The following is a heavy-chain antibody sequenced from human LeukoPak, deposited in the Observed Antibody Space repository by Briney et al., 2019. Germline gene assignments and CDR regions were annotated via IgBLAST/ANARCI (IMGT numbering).Heavy chain of an antibody. CDR3: ARVYTQAWFDP. D-gene: IGHD1-1*01. CDR1: GGSFSGYY. V-gene: IGHV4-34*01. Sequence: PSETLSLTCTVSGGSFSGYYWSWIRQPPGKGLEWIGEINHSGSTNYNPSLKSRVTISVDTSKNQFSLKLSSVTAADTAVYYCARVYTQAWFDPWGQGTLVTVSS. J-gene: IGHJ5*02. CDR2: INHSGST.